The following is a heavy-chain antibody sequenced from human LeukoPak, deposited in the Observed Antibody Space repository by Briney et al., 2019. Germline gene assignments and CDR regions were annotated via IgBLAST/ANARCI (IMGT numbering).Heavy chain of an antibody. Sequence: SETLSLTCTVSGGSISSYYWSWIRQPAGKGLEWIGGIYTSGSTNYNPSLKSRVTMSVDTSKNQFSLKLSSVTAADTAVYYCARAIIVGAVPDAFDIWGQGTMVTVSS. CDR2: IYTSGST. V-gene: IGHV4-4*07. J-gene: IGHJ3*02. CDR3: ARAIIVGAVPDAFDI. CDR1: GGSISSYY. D-gene: IGHD1-26*01.